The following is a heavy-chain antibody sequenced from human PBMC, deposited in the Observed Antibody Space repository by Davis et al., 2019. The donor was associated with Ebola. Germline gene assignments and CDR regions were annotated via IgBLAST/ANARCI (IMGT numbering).Heavy chain of an antibody. V-gene: IGHV3-48*03. D-gene: IGHD2-2*01. Sequence: PGGSLRLSCAASGFTFSTSEMNWVRQAPGKGLEWISFIDTSGGSTNYADSVKGRFSISRDNTKNTLYLQMNSLRGEDTAIYYCARDTSHQLPHWLYYFYGMDVWGQGTTVTVSS. CDR1: GFTFSTSE. CDR3: ARDTSHQLPHWLYYFYGMDV. J-gene: IGHJ6*02. CDR2: IDTSGGST.